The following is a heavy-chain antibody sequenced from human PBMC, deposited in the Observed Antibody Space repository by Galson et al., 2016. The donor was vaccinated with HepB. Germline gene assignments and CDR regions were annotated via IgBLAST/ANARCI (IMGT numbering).Heavy chain of an antibody. V-gene: IGHV3-53*01. Sequence: SLRLSCATVGLPVSDEYMTWVRMVPGTGLEWVSLCYRGGNTYYADSVKGRFTGWRDEPQRTIYLPMNYLSASDPAVSYCATVGGSSYRARNDGFDIWGHGTMVTVAS. CDR2: CYRGGNT. CDR3: ATVGGSSYRARNDGFDI. J-gene: IGHJ3*02. D-gene: IGHD3-16*02. CDR1: GLPVSDEY.